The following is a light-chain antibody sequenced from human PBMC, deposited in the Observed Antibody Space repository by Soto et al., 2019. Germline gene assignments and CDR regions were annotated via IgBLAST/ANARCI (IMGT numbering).Light chain of an antibody. CDR3: GSWDSSLSAYV. Sequence: QSVLTQPPSVSAAPDHEDTISCSGGSSNIGGNSVSWYQQLPWTAPKLLIYDDNKRPSGIPDRFSGSKSGTSATLGITGFQTGDEADYYCGSWDSSLSAYVFGTGTKVTVL. CDR1: SSNIGGNS. J-gene: IGLJ1*01. CDR2: DDN. V-gene: IGLV1-51*01.